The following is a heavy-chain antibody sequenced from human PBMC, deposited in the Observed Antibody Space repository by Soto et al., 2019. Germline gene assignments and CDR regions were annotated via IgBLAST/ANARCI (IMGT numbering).Heavy chain of an antibody. CDR2: TYYRCKWYY. CDR1: GDSVSSNSAG. D-gene: IGHD1-26*01. V-gene: IGHV6-1*01. CDR3: ARGEQYSGRIFDY. J-gene: IGHJ4*01. Sequence: QVQLQQSGPGLVKPSQTLSLTCAITGDSVSSNSAGWSWVRQSPSRGLEWLGRTYYRCKWYYEDAVSVRGRITINPDTSKNQYSLQLNSVTPEDTAVYFCARGEQYSGRIFDYWGQGTLVTVSS.